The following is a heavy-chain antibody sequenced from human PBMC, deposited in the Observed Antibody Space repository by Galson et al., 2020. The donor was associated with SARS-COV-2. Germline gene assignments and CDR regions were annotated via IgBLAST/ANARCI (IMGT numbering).Heavy chain of an antibody. D-gene: IGHD2-2*02. CDR1: GFTFSSYE. CDR3: ARDTGYCSSTSCYIAHFDY. Sequence: GESLKISCAASGFTFSSYEMNWVRQAPGKGLEWVSYITSSGSTIYSADSVKGRFTISSDNAKNSLYLQMNSLRAEDTAVYYCARDTGYCSSTSCYIAHFDYWGQGTLVTVSA. V-gene: IGHV3-48*03. J-gene: IGHJ4*02. CDR2: ITSSGSTI.